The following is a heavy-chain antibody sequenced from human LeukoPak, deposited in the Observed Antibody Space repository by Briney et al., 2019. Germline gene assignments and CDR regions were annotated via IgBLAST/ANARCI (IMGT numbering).Heavy chain of an antibody. CDR1: GGTFSSYA. V-gene: IGHV1-69*01. CDR2: IIAIFGTP. CDR3: TSTGYSGHDPLHY. D-gene: IGHD5-12*01. J-gene: IGHJ4*02. Sequence: SVKVSCKSSGGTFSSYALSWVRQAPGQGLEWMGGIIAIFGTPSYAQKFQGRLTITADESTRTAYMELSSLRSADTAVYYCTSTGYSGHDPLHYWGRGTLVTVSS.